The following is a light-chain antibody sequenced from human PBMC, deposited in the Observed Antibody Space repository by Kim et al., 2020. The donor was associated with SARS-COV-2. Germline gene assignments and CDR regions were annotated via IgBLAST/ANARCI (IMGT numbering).Light chain of an antibody. CDR3: ASHGGYDYV. V-gene: IGLV2-8*01. J-gene: IGLJ1*01. Sequence: PGPSVAISGTGTRGDYGSYKYLSWYQQHPGKSPKLIIYEVTKRPSGVPDRFSGSMSGNTASLTVSGLQAEDEADYYCASHGGYDYVFGTGTKVTVL. CDR2: EVT. CDR1: RGDYGSYKY.